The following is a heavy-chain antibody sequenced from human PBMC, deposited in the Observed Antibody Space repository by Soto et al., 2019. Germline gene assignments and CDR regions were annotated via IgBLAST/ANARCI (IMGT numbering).Heavy chain of an antibody. Sequence: SVKVSCKASGGTFSSYAISWVRQAPGQGLEWMGGIIPIFGTANYAQKFQGRVTITADESTSTAYMELSSLRYEDTAVYYCARGGYCSSTSCFIGPRHYYGMDVWGQGTKATVYS. J-gene: IGHJ6*02. CDR3: ARGGYCSSTSCFIGPRHYYGMDV. CDR2: IIPIFGTA. D-gene: IGHD2-2*01. V-gene: IGHV1-69*13. CDR1: GGTFSSYA.